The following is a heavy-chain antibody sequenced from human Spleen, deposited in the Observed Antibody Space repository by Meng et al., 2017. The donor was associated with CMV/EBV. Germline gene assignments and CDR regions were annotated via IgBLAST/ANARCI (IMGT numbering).Heavy chain of an antibody. V-gene: IGHV3-53*01. Sequence: ETLSLTCAASEFTVSNKYMSWVRQAPGKGLEWVSVIYSGGNAYYADSVKGRFTISRDNAKNSLYLEMNSLRAEDSAIYYCARDVKSQGRWFDPWGQGTLVTVSS. CDR2: IYSGGNA. CDR1: EFTVSNKY. CDR3: ARDVKSQGRWFDP. J-gene: IGHJ5*02.